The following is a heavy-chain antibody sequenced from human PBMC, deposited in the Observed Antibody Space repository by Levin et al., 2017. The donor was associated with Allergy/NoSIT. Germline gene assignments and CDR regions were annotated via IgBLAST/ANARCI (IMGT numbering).Heavy chain of an antibody. V-gene: IGHV7-4-1*02. CDR3: ARQPIVVFPSAGSNYMDV. CDR2: INTNTGNP. D-gene: IGHD2-2*01. Sequence: ASVKVSCKASGYTFINYAMHWVRQAPGQGLEWMGWINTNTGNPAYAQGFTGRFVFSLDTSVSTAYLQINSLKAEDTAVYYCARQPIVVFPSAGSNYMDVWGIGTTVTVSS. CDR1: GYTFINYA. J-gene: IGHJ6*03.